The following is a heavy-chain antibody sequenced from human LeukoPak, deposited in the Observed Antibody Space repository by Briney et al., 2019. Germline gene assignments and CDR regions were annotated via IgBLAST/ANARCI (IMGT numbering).Heavy chain of an antibody. Sequence: APVKVSCRASGYSFTSHDITWVRQATGQGLEWLGWMNPNSGNTGSARKFQGRVTMSRDTSINTAYMKLSSLRSEDSAVYYCARDASGSYGFDPWGQGTLVTVSS. J-gene: IGHJ5*02. CDR2: MNPNSGNT. CDR1: GYSFTSHD. D-gene: IGHD3-10*01. CDR3: ARDASGSYGFDP. V-gene: IGHV1-8*01.